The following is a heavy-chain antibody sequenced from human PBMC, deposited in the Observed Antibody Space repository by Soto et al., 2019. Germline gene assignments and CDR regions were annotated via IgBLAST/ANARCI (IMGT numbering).Heavy chain of an antibody. CDR2: IRSKANSYAT. Sequence: EVQLVESGGGLVQPGGSLKLSCAASGFTFSGSAMHWVRQAAGKGLEWVASIRSKANSYATAYAASVKGRFTISRDDSKNTAYLQMNSLKTEDTAVYYCTHSGWPDYFDYWGQGTLVTVSS. J-gene: IGHJ4*02. V-gene: IGHV3-73*02. CDR1: GFTFSGSA. CDR3: THSGWPDYFDY. D-gene: IGHD6-19*01.